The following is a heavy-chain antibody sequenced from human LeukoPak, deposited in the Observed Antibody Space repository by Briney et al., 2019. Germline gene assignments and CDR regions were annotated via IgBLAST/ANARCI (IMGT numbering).Heavy chain of an antibody. CDR2: MRAYNGKT. V-gene: IGHV1-18*01. J-gene: IGHJ6*03. CDR1: GYIVTSYG. D-gene: IGHD5-12*01. Sequence: ASVRVSCKASGYIVTSYGISWVRRAPGPGLEGRGWMRAYNGKTNHAQKLHGRVTMTTETSTSTACPELRSVISADTAVYHCARAPSGYDGIGYYYYMDLWGKGTTVPISS. CDR3: ARAPSGYDGIGYYYYMDL.